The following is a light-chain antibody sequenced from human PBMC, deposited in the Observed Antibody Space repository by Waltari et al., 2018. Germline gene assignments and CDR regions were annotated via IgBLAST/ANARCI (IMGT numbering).Light chain of an antibody. CDR3: QQYNNWPPWT. V-gene: IGKV3-15*01. J-gene: IGKJ1*01. CDR1: QSVSIH. CDR2: GAS. Sequence: EIVMTQSPATLSVSPGVRATLSCRASQSVSIHLAWYQQKPGQAPRLLIYGASTRATGIPVRFSGSGSGTEFTLTISSLQSEDFAVYYCQQYNNWPPWTFGQGTKLDIK.